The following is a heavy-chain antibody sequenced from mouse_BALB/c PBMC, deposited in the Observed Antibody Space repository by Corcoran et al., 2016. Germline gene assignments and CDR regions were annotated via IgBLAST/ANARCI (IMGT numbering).Heavy chain of an antibody. CDR2: IDPANGNT. J-gene: IGHJ2*01. CDR1: GFNIKDTY. V-gene: IGHV14-3*02. CDR3: ARWLLPGGSFDY. Sequence: EVQLQQSGAELVKPGASVKLSCTASGFNIKDTYMHWVKQRTEQGLEWIGRIDPANGNTKYDPKFQGKATITADTSSNTAYLQLSSLTSEDTAVYYCARWLLPGGSFDYWGQGTTLTVSS. D-gene: IGHD2-3*01.